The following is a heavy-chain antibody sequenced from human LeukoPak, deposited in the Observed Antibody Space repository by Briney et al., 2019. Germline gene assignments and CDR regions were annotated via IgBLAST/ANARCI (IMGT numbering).Heavy chain of an antibody. J-gene: IGHJ6*02. CDR3: ARDSSSSWYGYYYGMDV. CDR1: GGSISSGGYY. CDR2: IYYSGST. Sequence: SETLSLTCTVSGGSISSGGYYWSWIRQHPGKGLEWIGYIYYSGSTYYNPSLKSRVTISVDTSKNQFSLKLSSVTAADTAVYCCARDSSSSWYGYYYGMDVWGQGTTVTVSS. D-gene: IGHD6-13*01. V-gene: IGHV4-31*03.